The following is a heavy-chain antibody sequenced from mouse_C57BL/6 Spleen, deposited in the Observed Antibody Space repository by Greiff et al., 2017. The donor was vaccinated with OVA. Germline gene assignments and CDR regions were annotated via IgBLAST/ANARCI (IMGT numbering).Heavy chain of an antibody. V-gene: IGHV2-2*01. CDR2: IWSGGST. J-gene: IGHJ3*01. Sequence: VQLQQSGPGLVQPSQSLSITCTVSGFSLTSYGVHWVRQSPGKGLEWLGVIWSGGSTDYNAAFISRLSISKDNSKSQVFFKMNSLQADDTAIYYCARKDSSGYVAWFAYWGQGTLVTVSA. D-gene: IGHD3-2*02. CDR3: ARKDSSGYVAWFAY. CDR1: GFSLTSYG.